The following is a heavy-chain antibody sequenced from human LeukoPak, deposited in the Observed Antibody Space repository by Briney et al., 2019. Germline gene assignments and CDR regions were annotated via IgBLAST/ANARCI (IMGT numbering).Heavy chain of an antibody. D-gene: IGHD1-1*01. CDR3: GRGWYTWVDY. CDR2: IKSDGSGI. Sequence: GGSLRLSCAASGFTFSSSWMHWVRQAPGKGLVWVSRIKSDGSGINYADSVKGRFTISRDNAKNTLYLQMNSLRVEDTAVYCCGRGWYTWVDYWGQGTLVTVSS. J-gene: IGHJ4*02. V-gene: IGHV3-74*01. CDR1: GFTFSSSW.